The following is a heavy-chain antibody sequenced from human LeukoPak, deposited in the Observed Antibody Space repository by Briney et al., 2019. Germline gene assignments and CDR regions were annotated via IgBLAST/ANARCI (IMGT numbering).Heavy chain of an antibody. V-gene: IGHV3-48*03. Sequence: GGPLRLSCAASGFTLSSYEMNWLRQATGKGLEWVSYISSSGSTIYYEDSVKGRFTISRDNAKNSLYLQMNSLRAEDTAVYYCAELGITMIGGVWGKGTTVTISS. D-gene: IGHD3-10*02. CDR2: ISSSGSTI. J-gene: IGHJ6*04. CDR3: AELGITMIGGV. CDR1: GFTLSSYE.